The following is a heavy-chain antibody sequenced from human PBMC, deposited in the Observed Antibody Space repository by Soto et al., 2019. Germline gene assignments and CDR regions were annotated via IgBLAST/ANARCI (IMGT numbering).Heavy chain of an antibody. CDR1: GFTFSSYG. CDR2: ISYDGSNK. Sequence: QVQLVESGGGVVQPGRSLRLSCAASGFTFSSYGMHWVRQAPGKGLEWVAVISYDGSNKYYANSVKGRCTISRDNSKNTLYLQMNSLRAEDTAVYYCAKEYSSGWDYYGMDVWGQGTTVTVSS. J-gene: IGHJ6*02. D-gene: IGHD6-19*01. V-gene: IGHV3-30*18. CDR3: AKEYSSGWDYYGMDV.